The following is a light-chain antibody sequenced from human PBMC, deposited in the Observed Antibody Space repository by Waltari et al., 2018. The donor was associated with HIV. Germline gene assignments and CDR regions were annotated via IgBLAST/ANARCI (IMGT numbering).Light chain of an antibody. CDR2: EAN. V-gene: IGLV2-14*01. Sequence: ALTQAAPGSGSPGQSIPIPRTGGHDPDDFNSVSWYQQHPDKAPKLIIYEANSRPSGVSPRFSGSKSVNAASLTISGLQPDDESDYYCTSSAGGVVFGGGTKLTVL. CDR3: TSSAGGVV. J-gene: IGLJ3*02. CDR1: HDPDDFNS.